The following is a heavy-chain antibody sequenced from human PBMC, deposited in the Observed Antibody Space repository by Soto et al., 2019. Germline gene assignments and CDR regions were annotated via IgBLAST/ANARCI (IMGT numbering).Heavy chain of an antibody. V-gene: IGHV3-64*01. D-gene: IGHD7-27*01. Sequence: LSCAASGFTFSSYAMYWVRQAPGKGLEYVSAVSSHGGITYYANSVKGRFTISRDNSKNALYLQMGSLRVEDMAVYYCARALGTRPKSGMDVWGQGTTVTVSS. CDR1: GFTFSSYA. CDR2: VSSHGGIT. J-gene: IGHJ6*02. CDR3: ARALGTRPKSGMDV.